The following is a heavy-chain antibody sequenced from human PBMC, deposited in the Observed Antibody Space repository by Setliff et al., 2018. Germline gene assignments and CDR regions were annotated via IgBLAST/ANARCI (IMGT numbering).Heavy chain of an antibody. V-gene: IGHV1-69*05. J-gene: IGHJ3*02. CDR3: ARGLDYDYVWGIPIDI. Sequence: GASVKVSCKASGATFSSYAISWVRQAPGQGLEWMGRIIPIFGTANYAQKFQGRVTITRDTSASTAYMELSSLRSEDTAVYYCARGLDYDYVWGIPIDIWGQGTMVTVSS. CDR1: GATFSSYA. CDR2: IIPIFGTA. D-gene: IGHD3-16*01.